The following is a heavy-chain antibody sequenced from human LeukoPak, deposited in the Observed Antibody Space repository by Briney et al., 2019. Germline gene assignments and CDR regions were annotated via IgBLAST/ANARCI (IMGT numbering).Heavy chain of an antibody. V-gene: IGHV4-34*01. J-gene: IGHJ4*02. Sequence: PSETLSLTCAVYGGSFSGYYWSWIRQPPGKGLEWIGEINHSGSTNYNPSLKSRVTISVDTSKNQFSLKLSSVTAADTAVYYCAGVKSPGDFDYWGQGTLVTVSS. CDR3: AGVKSPGDFDY. CDR1: GGSFSGYY. CDR2: INHSGST.